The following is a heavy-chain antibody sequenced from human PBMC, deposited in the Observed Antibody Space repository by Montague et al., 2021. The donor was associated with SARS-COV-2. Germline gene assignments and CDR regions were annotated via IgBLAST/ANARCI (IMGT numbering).Heavy chain of an antibody. Sequence: SETLSLTCAVYGGSFSGYYWSWIRQPPGKGLEWIGEINHSGSTNYNPSLKSRVTISVDTSKNQFSLKLSSVTAADTAVYYCARGRRILLWFRELLSGGDYYGMDVWGQGTTVTVSS. V-gene: IGHV4-34*01. CDR1: GGSFSGYY. D-gene: IGHD3-10*01. J-gene: IGHJ6*02. CDR2: INHSGST. CDR3: ARGRRILLWFRELLSGGDYYGMDV.